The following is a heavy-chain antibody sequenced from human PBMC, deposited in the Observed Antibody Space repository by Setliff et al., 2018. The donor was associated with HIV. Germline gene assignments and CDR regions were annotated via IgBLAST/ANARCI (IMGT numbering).Heavy chain of an antibody. D-gene: IGHD6-13*01. CDR3: ARDGREQHPDAFDI. CDR2: ISSSGSTI. J-gene: IGHJ3*02. V-gene: IGHV3-11*04. Sequence: PGGSLRLSCAASGFTFSDYYMSWIRQAPGKGLEWVSYISSSGSTIYYADSVKGRFTISRDNAKNSLYLQMNSLRAEDTAVYYCARDGREQHPDAFDIWGQGTMVTVSS. CDR1: GFTFSDYY.